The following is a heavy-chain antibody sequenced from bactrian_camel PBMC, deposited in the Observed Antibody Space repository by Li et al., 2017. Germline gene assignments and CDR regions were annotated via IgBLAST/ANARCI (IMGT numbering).Heavy chain of an antibody. CDR1: RFSDARVC. D-gene: IGHD2*01. CDR2: IAGDGRT. Sequence: VQLVESGGGSVQAGRSLSLSCTASRFSDARVCMGWFRRLPGQEREGVAAIAGDGRTNYADSVKGRFTISRDGAKNIIALQMDSLKPEDTAMYYCAARGPYCYTKLSVRDFTYWGQGTQVTVS. V-gene: IGHV3S53*01. J-gene: IGHJ6*01. CDR3: AARGPYCYTKLSVRDFTY.